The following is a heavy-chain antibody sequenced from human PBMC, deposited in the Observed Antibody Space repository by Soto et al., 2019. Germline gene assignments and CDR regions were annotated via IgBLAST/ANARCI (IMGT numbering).Heavy chain of an antibody. CDR2: IDPSDSYT. D-gene: IGHD6-13*01. Sequence: ESLTISCTCSGQSFTRYWISWVRQMPGKGLEWMGRIDPSDSYTNYSPSFQGHVTISADKSISTAYLQWSSLKASDTAMYYCASLLFIAAAGTPGGWYSYGMDVWGQGTTVTVSS. V-gene: IGHV5-10-1*01. J-gene: IGHJ6*02. CDR1: GQSFTRYW. CDR3: ASLLFIAAAGTPGGWYSYGMDV.